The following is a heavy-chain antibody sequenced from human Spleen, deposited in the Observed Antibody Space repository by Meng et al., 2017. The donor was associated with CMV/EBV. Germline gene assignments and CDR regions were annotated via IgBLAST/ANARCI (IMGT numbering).Heavy chain of an antibody. CDR1: GDTFTDYY. CDR2: INPNGGST. D-gene: IGHD6-6*01. V-gene: IGHV1-46*01. J-gene: IGHJ6*02. Sequence: ASVKVSCKASGDTFTDYYIHWVRQAPGQGLEWMGIINPNGGSTTYAQKFQGRVTMTRDTSTSTVYMELSSLRSEDTAVYYCARDTEQLVSPFYFYGMDVWGQGTTVTVSS. CDR3: ARDTEQLVSPFYFYGMDV.